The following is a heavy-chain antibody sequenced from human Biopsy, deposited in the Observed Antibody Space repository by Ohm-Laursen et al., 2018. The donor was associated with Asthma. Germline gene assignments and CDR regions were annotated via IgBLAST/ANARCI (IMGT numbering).Heavy chain of an antibody. D-gene: IGHD2-2*01. V-gene: IGHV3-23*01. Sequence: SLRLSCAASGFTFSSYATSWVRQAPGKGLEWVSAISGSGGSTYYADSVKGRFTISRDNSKNTLYLQMNSLRAEGTAVYYCARDGTDMNEAMPKDYWGQGTLVTVSS. CDR1: GFTFSSYA. CDR3: ARDGTDMNEAMPKDY. CDR2: ISGSGGST. J-gene: IGHJ4*02.